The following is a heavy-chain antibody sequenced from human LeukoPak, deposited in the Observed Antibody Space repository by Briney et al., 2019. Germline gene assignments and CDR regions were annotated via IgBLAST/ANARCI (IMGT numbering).Heavy chain of an antibody. J-gene: IGHJ5*02. CDR1: GGSFSGYY. D-gene: IGHD3-3*01. Sequence: SETLSLTCAVYGGSFSGYYWSWIRQPPGKGLEWLGEINHSGSTNYNPSLKSPVTISVDTSKNQFSLKLSSVTAADTAVYYCARGRYDFWSGFNWFDPWGQGTLVTVSS. V-gene: IGHV4-34*01. CDR2: INHSGST. CDR3: ARGRYDFWSGFNWFDP.